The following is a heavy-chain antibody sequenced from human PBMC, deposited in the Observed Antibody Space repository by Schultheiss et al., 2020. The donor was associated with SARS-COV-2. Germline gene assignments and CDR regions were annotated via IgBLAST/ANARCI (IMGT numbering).Heavy chain of an antibody. CDR1: GFTFSSYA. J-gene: IGHJ4*02. Sequence: GESLKISCAASGFTFSSYAMSWVRQAPGKGLEWVSAISGSGGSTYYADSVKGRFTISRDNSKNTLYLQMNSLRAEDTAVYYCAKRAAEYQLLYVDYWGQGTLVTVSS. V-gene: IGHV3-23*01. CDR2: ISGSGGST. CDR3: AKRAAEYQLLYVDY. D-gene: IGHD2-2*01.